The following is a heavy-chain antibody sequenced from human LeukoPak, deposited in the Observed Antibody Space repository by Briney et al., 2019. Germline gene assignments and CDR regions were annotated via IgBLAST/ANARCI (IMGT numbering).Heavy chain of an antibody. CDR1: GFTFSSYW. J-gene: IGHJ6*03. CDR2: IKQDGSEK. V-gene: IGHV3-7*01. CDR3: ARVGDFWSGYSHYYMDV. Sequence: GGSLRLSCAASGFTFSSYWMSWVRQAPGKGLEWVANIKQDGSEKYYVDSVKGRFTISRDNAKKSLYLQMNSLRDEDTAVYYCARVGDFWSGYSHYYMDVWGKGTPVTVSS. D-gene: IGHD3-3*01.